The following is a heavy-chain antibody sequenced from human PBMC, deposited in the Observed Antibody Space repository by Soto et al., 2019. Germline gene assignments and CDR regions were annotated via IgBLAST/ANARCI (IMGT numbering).Heavy chain of an antibody. CDR2: FYYTGHT. Sequence: TLSLTCRVSGGYISSGGNYWNWIRQHPGKGLEWIGFFYYTGHTNYNPSLKSRATISVDMSENQFSLKLTSVTAADTAVYYCARSPQYSSACNDYYGGDVWGPGTPVTVSS. V-gene: IGHV4-31*03. J-gene: IGHJ6*02. CDR1: GGYISSGGNY. CDR3: ARSPQYSSACNDYYGGDV. D-gene: IGHD6-19*01.